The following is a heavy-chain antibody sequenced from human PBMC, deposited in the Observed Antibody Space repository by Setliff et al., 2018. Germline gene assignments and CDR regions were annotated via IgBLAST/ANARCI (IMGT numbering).Heavy chain of an antibody. CDR1: GFTFNNFA. D-gene: IGHD6-19*01. CDR3: AKELAVAGSCIDY. Sequence: GGSLRLSCAASGFTFNNFAMHWVRQAPGKGLEWVAVIWYDGINKYYADSVKGRFTISRDISKNTLYLQMNNLRAEDTAVYYCAKELAVAGSCIDYWGQGTLVTVSS. V-gene: IGHV3-33*06. J-gene: IGHJ4*02. CDR2: IWYDGINK.